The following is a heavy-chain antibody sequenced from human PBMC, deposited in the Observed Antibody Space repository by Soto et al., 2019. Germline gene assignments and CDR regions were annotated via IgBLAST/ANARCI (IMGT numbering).Heavy chain of an antibody. V-gene: IGHV3-21*01. Sequence: EVQLVESGGGLVKPGGSLRLSCAASGFTFSSYSMNWVRQAPGKGLEWVSSISSSSSYIYYADSVKGRFTISRDNAKNSLYLQMNSLRAEDTAVYYCARGLGGGRSYFDYWGQGTLVTVSS. CDR3: ARGLGGGRSYFDY. CDR2: ISSSSSYI. CDR1: GFTFSSYS. J-gene: IGHJ4*02. D-gene: IGHD3-10*01.